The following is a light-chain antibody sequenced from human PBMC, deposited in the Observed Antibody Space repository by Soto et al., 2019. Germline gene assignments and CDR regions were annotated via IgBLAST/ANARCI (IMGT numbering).Light chain of an antibody. J-gene: IGKJ4*01. V-gene: IGKV3-15*01. CDR1: QGIGDT. CDR2: DTS. Sequence: EVVMRQSPATLSASPGEGATLSCRASQGIGDTLAWYQHKPGQTPRLLIYDTSTRATGVPTRFSGSRSGAEFTLTINSLQSEDFAVYYCQPYKNWPLTFGGGTKVEIK. CDR3: QPYKNWPLT.